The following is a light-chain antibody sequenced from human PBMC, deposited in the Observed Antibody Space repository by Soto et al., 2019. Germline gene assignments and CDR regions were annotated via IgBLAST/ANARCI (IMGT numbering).Light chain of an antibody. CDR2: EVT. CDR1: SSDVGGYNY. V-gene: IGLV2-8*01. CDR3: SSYAASNNFYFV. J-gene: IGLJ3*02. Sequence: ALTQPPSASGSPGQSVTLSCTGTSSDVGGYNYVSLYQQYPGRAPKLMIYEVTKRPSGVPDRFSGSKSGNTASLTVSGLQAEDEADYYCSSYAASNNFYFVFGGGTKVTVL.